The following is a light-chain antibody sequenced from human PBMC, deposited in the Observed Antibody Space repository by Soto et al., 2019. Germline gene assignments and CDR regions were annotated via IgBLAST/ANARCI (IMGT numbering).Light chain of an antibody. CDR1: GSNIGAGYD. CDR2: SNS. V-gene: IGLV1-40*01. J-gene: IGLJ3*02. Sequence: QSVLTQPPSVSGAPGQRVTISCTGTGSNIGAGYDVHWYQQLPGTAPKLLMFSNSNRPSGVPVRFSASKSDTSASLAITGLRAKDEADYYCQSFDSSLSGSVFGGGTKVTVL. CDR3: QSFDSSLSGSV.